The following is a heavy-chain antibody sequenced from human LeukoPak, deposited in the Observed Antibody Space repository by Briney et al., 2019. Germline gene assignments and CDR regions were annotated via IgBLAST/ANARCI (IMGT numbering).Heavy chain of an antibody. J-gene: IGHJ4*02. CDR1: GGRVLSYA. CDR2: IIPIFGTA. CDR3: ARGPGLERFDY. D-gene: IGHD1-1*01. V-gene: IGHV1-69*13. Sequence: SSVKVSCKASGGRVLSYAINGVQPAPRQGVEGMGGIIPIFGTANYAQKFQGRVTITADESTSTAYMELSSLRSEDTAVYYCARGPGLERFDYWGQGTLVTVSS.